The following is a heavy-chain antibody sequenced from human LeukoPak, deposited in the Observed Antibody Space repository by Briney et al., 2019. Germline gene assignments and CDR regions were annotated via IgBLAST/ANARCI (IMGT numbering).Heavy chain of an antibody. J-gene: IGHJ5*02. CDR2: IIPIFGTA. D-gene: IGHD5-12*01. V-gene: IGHV1-69*13. CDR3: ARALPESVSGYDLGWFDP. Sequence: SVKVSCKASGYTFTSYGISWVRQAPGQGLEWMGGIIPIFGTANYAQKFQGRVTITADESTSTAYMELSSLRSEDTAVYYCARALPESVSGYDLGWFDPWGQGTLVTVSS. CDR1: GYTFTSYG.